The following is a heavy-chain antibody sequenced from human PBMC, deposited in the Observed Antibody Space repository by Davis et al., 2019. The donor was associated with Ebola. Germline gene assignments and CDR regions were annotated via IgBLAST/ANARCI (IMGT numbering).Heavy chain of an antibody. V-gene: IGHV3-74*01. J-gene: IGHJ2*01. CDR3: ARGTGDFWSGQNWYIDL. CDR1: RFTLSRFW. CDR2: INSDGSRT. Sequence: PGGSLRLSCAASRFTLSRFWIHWVRQAPGKGLMWVSRINSDGSRTNYADSVEGRFTISRDNAKNSLYLQMNSLRAEDTAVYYCARGTGDFWSGQNWYIDLWGRGTLVTVSS. D-gene: IGHD3-3*01.